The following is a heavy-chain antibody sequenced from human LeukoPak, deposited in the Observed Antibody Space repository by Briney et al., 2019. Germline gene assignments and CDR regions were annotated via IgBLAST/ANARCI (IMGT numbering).Heavy chain of an antibody. CDR2: ISGDGDGT. CDR3: AKMYYCSSTICYGFDY. CDR1: GFTFSSYA. V-gene: IGHV3-23*01. Sequence: GGSLRLSCAASGFTFSSYAMSWVRQAPGKGLEWVSAISGDGDGTYYADSVKGRFTISRDNSKNTLYLQMNSLGAEDTAFYYCAKMYYCSSTICYGFDYWGQGTLVTVSS. J-gene: IGHJ4*02. D-gene: IGHD2-2*01.